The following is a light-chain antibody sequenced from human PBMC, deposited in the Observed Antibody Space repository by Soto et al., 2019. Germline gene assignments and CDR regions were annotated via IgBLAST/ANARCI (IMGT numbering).Light chain of an antibody. Sequence: EIVLTQSPDTLSLPPGERATLSCRASQTVASNFLAWYQHRPGQSPRLLMFAPSNRATGIPDRFTGSGSGTDFSLTITGVEPEDFAVYYCYQYGSSPTTFGRGTRLDIK. CDR3: YQYGSSPTT. CDR1: QTVASNF. CDR2: APS. J-gene: IGKJ5*01. V-gene: IGKV3-20*01.